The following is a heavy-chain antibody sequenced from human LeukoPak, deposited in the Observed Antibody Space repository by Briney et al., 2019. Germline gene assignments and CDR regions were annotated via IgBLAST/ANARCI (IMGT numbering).Heavy chain of an antibody. CDR3: ARGYCSSTRCYTMDHWFDT. J-gene: IGHJ5*02. Sequence: SVKVSCKASGGTFSSYAISWARQAPGQGLEWMGGIIPIFATANYAQKFQGRVTITTDESTRTAYMELSSLRSEDTAVYYWARGYCSSTRCYTMDHWFDTWGQGTLVTVSS. CDR1: GGTFSSYA. D-gene: IGHD2-2*02. V-gene: IGHV1-69*05. CDR2: IIPIFATA.